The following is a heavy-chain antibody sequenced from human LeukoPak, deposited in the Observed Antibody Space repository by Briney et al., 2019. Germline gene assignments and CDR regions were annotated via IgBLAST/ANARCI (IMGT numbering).Heavy chain of an antibody. D-gene: IGHD6-13*01. Sequence: GRSLRLSCAASGFTFSSYGMHWVRQAPGKGLEWVAVIWYDGSNKYYADSVKGRFTTSRDNSKNTLYLQMNSLRAEDTAVYYCAREFRGSSWLTYFDYWGQGTLVTVSS. CDR3: AREFRGSSWLTYFDY. CDR2: IWYDGSNK. J-gene: IGHJ4*02. V-gene: IGHV3-33*01. CDR1: GFTFSSYG.